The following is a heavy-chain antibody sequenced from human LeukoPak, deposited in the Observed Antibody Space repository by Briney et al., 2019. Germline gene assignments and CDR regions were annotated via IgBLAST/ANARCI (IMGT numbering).Heavy chain of an antibody. Sequence: SGTLSLTCAVSGGSISSGNWWNWVRPSPGKGLEWIGEIYQSGTTTYNPSLKSRVTMSMDKSKNELSLRLTSVTAADTAVYFCAREGGCSGGSCSAFDLWGQGTLVIVSS. V-gene: IGHV4-4*02. CDR3: AREGGCSGGSCSAFDL. J-gene: IGHJ4*02. CDR1: GGSISSGNW. CDR2: IYQSGTT. D-gene: IGHD2-15*01.